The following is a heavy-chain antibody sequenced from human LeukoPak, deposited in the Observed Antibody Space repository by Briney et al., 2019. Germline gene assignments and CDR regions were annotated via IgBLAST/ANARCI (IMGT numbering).Heavy chain of an antibody. D-gene: IGHD6-19*01. CDR3: ARDNSDTVKGECSGACYWWFDP. CDR1: GYTFTDHY. CDR2: MSPNGDST. V-gene: IGHV1-46*01. Sequence: GASVKVSCKASGYTFTDHYMHWVRQAPGHGLEWMGLMSPNGDSTLYSQKFQGRVTMTRDTSTSTDYMELSSLRSEDTAVYYCARDNSDTVKGECSGACYWWFDPWGQGTLVTVSS. J-gene: IGHJ5*02.